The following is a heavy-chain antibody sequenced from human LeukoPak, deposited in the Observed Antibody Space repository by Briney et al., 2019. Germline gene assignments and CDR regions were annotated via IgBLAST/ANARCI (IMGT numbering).Heavy chain of an antibody. CDR2: ISAYNGNT. Sequence: ASVTVSCTASGYTFTSYGISWVRQAPGQGVEGMGWISAYNGNTNYAQKLQGRVTMTTDTSTSTAYMELRSLRSDDTAVYYCARYHVLRFLEWPTRNGMDVWGQGTTVTVSS. CDR1: GYTFTSYG. V-gene: IGHV1-18*01. J-gene: IGHJ6*02. D-gene: IGHD3-3*01. CDR3: ARYHVLRFLEWPTRNGMDV.